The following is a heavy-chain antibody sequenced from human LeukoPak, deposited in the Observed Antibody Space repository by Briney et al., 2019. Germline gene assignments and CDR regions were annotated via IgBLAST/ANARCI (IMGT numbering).Heavy chain of an antibody. CDR2: IASDGSEK. J-gene: IGHJ4*02. V-gene: IGHV3-7*05. Sequence: GGSLRLSCAASGXRFSTYWMSWVRQAPGKGLEWVANIASDGSEKHYVDSVKGRFTISRDNAKNSLYLQVNSLRAEDTAVYYCARDNVGATPFDYWGQGTLVTVSS. CDR3: ARDNVGATPFDY. D-gene: IGHD1-26*01. CDR1: GXRFSTYW.